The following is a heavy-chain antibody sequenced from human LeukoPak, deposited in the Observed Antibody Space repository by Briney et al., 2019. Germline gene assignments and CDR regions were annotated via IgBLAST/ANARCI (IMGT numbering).Heavy chain of an antibody. CDR2: ISDSDGYT. CDR1: GFTFSSYA. D-gene: IGHD3/OR15-3a*01. J-gene: IGHJ4*02. CDR3: AKPLKYVWTGFDY. V-gene: IGHV3-23*01. Sequence: GGSETLSCAASGFTFSSYAMTWVRQSPGKGMEWVSSISDSDGYTYYANSVKGRFTISRDNSKNTVYLQMNSLRAEDTAVYYCAKPLKYVWTGFDYWGQGNVATVSS.